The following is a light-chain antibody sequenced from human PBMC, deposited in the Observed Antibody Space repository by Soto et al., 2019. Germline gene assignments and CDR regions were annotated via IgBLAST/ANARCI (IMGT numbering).Light chain of an antibody. CDR3: QQYYSAPRT. Sequence: DIVMTQSPDSLAVSLGERATINCKSSQSVLYSSKNKNYLAWYQQKPGQPPKLLIYWASTRESGVPDRFSGSGSGTDFTLTTSSLQAEDVAVYYCQQYYSAPRTFGQVTKVEIK. J-gene: IGKJ1*01. CDR2: WAS. V-gene: IGKV4-1*01. CDR1: QSVLYSSKNKNY.